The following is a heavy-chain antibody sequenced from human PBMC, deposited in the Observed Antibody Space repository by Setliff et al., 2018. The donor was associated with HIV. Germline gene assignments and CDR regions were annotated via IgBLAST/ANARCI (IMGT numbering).Heavy chain of an antibody. D-gene: IGHD3-22*01. Sequence: ASVKVSCKASGYTSTSYGISWVRQAPGQGLEWMGWISAYNGNTNYAQKFQGRVTLTTDTSTSTAYMEVKSLRSDDTAVYYCGAGGYQNAFDIWGQGTMVTVSS. J-gene: IGHJ3*02. CDR2: ISAYNGNT. V-gene: IGHV1-18*01. CDR1: GYTSTSYG. CDR3: GAGGYQNAFDI.